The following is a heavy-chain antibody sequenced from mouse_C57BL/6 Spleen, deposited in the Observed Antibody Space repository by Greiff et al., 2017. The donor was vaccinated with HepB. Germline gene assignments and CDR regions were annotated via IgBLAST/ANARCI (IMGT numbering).Heavy chain of an antibody. CDR3: AREEYYYGSSSPYIYAMDY. CDR1: GYTFTSYW. CDR2: IDPSDSET. D-gene: IGHD1-1*01. Sequence: VQLQQPGAELVRPGSSVKLSCKASGYTFTSYWMHWVKQRPIQGLEWIGNIDPSDSETHYNQTFKDKATLTVDKSSSTAYMQLSRLTSEDSAVYYCAREEYYYGSSSPYIYAMDYWGQGTSVTVSS. J-gene: IGHJ4*01. V-gene: IGHV1-52*01.